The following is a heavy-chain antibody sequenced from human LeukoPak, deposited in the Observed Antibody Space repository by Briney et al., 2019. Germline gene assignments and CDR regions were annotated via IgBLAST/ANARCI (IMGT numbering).Heavy chain of an antibody. CDR1: GFTVSSNY. Sequence: GGSLRLSCAASGFTVSSNYMSWVRQAPGKGLEWVSVIYSGGSTYYADSVKGRFTISRDNSQNTLYLQMSSLRAEDTAVYYCANHRGSSGWYRGADCWGQGTLVTASS. V-gene: IGHV3-53*01. CDR2: IYSGGST. CDR3: ANHRGSSGWYRGADC. J-gene: IGHJ4*02. D-gene: IGHD6-19*01.